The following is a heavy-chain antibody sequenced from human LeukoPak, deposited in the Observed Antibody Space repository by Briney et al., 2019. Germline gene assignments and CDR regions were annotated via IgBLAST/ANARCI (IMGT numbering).Heavy chain of an antibody. CDR3: ARELGGTKTGGFDI. CDR2: IGAAGAHT. CDR1: GSTFSSYA. J-gene: IGHJ3*02. D-gene: IGHD1-14*01. V-gene: IGHV3-64*02. Sequence: GGSLRLSCAASGSTFSSYAMSWVRQAPGKGLEFVSSIGAAGAHTFYADSVKGRFTISRDNFQSTMYLQMDGLRPEDSAVYYCARELGGTKTGGFDIWGQGTVVTVSS.